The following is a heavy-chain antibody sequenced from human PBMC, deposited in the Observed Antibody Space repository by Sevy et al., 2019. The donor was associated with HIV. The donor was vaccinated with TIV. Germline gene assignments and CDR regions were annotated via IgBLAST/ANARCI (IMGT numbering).Heavy chain of an antibody. D-gene: IGHD3-3*01. V-gene: IGHV1-8*01. Sequence: ASVKVSCKASGYIFTNYEINWVRQATGQGLEWMGRMNPDSGNTDYAQKFQGRVTMTRNTSISTAYMELSSLRSEDTAVYFCATGHYESSPTYYYYCGMDVWGQGTPVTVSS. CDR3: ATGHYESSPTYYYYCGMDV. CDR2: MNPDSGNT. CDR1: GYIFTNYE. J-gene: IGHJ6*02.